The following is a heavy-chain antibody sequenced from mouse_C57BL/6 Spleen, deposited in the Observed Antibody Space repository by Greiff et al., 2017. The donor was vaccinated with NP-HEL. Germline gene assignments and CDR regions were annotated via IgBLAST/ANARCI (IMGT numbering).Heavy chain of an antibody. J-gene: IGHJ1*01. V-gene: IGHV5-4*03. D-gene: IGHD4-1*01. Sequence: EVKLMESGGGLVKPGGSLKLSCAASGFTFSSYAMSWVRQTPEKRLEWVATISDGGSYTYYPDNVKGRFTITRDNAKNNRYLPMRHLTAEDAVMYCCARDAWANWVADWYFDVWGPGTALPVAS. CDR1: GFTFSSYA. CDR2: ISDGGSYT. CDR3: ARDAWANWVADWYFDV.